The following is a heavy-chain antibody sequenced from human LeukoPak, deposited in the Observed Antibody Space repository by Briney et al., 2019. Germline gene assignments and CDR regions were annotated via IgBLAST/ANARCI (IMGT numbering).Heavy chain of an antibody. CDR2: IYHSGST. V-gene: IGHV4-38-2*02. Sequence: PSETLSLTCTVSGYSISSGYYWGWIRQPPGKGREWIGSIYHSGSTYYNPSLKSRVSISEDTSKNRFSLNLTSLPAADTAIYYCARAPYNSKYNITDWGRGTLVTVSS. CDR1: GYSISSGYY. CDR3: ARAPYNSKYNITD. D-gene: IGHD4-11*01. J-gene: IGHJ4*02.